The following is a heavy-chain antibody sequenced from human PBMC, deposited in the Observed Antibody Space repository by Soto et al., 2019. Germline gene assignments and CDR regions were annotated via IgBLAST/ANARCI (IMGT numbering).Heavy chain of an antibody. CDR3: ARYIPGVRYYGMDV. Sequence: EVQLLESGGGLVQHGGSLRLSCAASGFTFSSYAMKWVRQAPGKGLEWVSLIGESGTPTYYADSVKGRFTISSDNSGNTLFLEMYSLRDEDTAVYYCARYIPGVRYYGMDVWGQGTTVTVSS. J-gene: IGHJ6*02. CDR2: IGESGTPT. CDR1: GFTFSSYA. D-gene: IGHD2-2*01. V-gene: IGHV3-23*01.